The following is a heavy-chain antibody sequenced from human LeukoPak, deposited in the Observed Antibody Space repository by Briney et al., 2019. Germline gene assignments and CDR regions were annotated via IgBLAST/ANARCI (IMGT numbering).Heavy chain of an antibody. CDR2: INPNSGGT. Sequence: ASVKVSFTASGYTFTVYYMHWVRQAPGQGLEWMGRINPNSGGTNYAQKFQGRVTMTRDTSIGTAYMELSRLRSDDTAVYYCARVRCSGGSCYSGASGMDVWGQGTTVTVSS. CDR3: ARVRCSGGSCYSGASGMDV. V-gene: IGHV1-2*06. CDR1: GYTFTVYY. J-gene: IGHJ6*02. D-gene: IGHD2-15*01.